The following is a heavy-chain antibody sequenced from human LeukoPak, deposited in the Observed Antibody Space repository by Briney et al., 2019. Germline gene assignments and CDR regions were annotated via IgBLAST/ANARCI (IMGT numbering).Heavy chain of an antibody. CDR3: ARSIQEYYYYYMDV. CDR1: GFAFSNYG. D-gene: IGHD5-18*01. J-gene: IGHJ6*03. Sequence: PGGSLRLSCAASGFAFSNYGMHWIRQPPGKGLEWIGSIYYSGSTYYNPSLKSRVTISVDTSKNQFSLKLSSVTAADTAVYYCARSIQEYYYYYMDVWGKGTTVTVSS. V-gene: IGHV4-39*07. CDR2: IYYSGST.